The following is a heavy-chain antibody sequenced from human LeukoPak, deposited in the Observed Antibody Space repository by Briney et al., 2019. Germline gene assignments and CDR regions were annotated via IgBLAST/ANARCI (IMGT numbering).Heavy chain of an antibody. CDR1: GFTFSSYS. D-gene: IGHD3-10*01. V-gene: IGHV3-48*01. CDR3: ARDPLWFGEYAFDI. J-gene: IGHJ3*02. Sequence: QAGGSLRLSCAASGFTFSSYSMNWVRQAPGKGLEWVSYISSSSSTIYYADSVKGRFTISGDNAKNSLYLQMNSLRAEDTAVYYCARDPLWFGEYAFDIWGQGTMVTVSS. CDR2: ISSSSSTI.